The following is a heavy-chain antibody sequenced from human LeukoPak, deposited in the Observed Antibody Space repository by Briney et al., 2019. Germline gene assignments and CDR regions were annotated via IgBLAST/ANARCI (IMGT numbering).Heavy chain of an antibody. CDR3: ARDRLSSLRIDAFDI. CDR2: ISSSSSYI. J-gene: IGHJ3*02. D-gene: IGHD2-2*01. V-gene: IGHV3-21*01. CDR1: RFTFSSSS. Sequence: PGGSLRLSCAASRFTFSSSSMNWVRQAPGKGLEWVSSISSSSSYIYYADSVKGRFTISRDSAKNSLYLHMNSLRAEDTAVYYCARDRLSSLRIDAFDIWGQGTMVTVSS.